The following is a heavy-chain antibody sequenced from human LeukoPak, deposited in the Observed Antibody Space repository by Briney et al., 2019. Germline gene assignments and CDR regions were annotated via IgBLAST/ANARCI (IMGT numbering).Heavy chain of an antibody. CDR1: GYISSSYG. V-gene: IGHV1-18*01. CDR3: ARRERCCSGWYEDH. Sequence: GASVKVSCKAVGYISSSYGISWVRQAPGQGLEWMGWISGYNGDTNYAQNLYDRLTMSTDTSTSTAYMELTSLGSDDTAVYYCARRERCCSGWYEDHWGQGTLVTVSS. J-gene: IGHJ4*02. D-gene: IGHD6-19*01. CDR2: ISGYNGDT.